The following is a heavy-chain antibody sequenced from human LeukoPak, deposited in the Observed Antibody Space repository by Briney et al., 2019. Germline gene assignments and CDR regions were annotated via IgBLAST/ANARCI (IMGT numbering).Heavy chain of an antibody. V-gene: IGHV1-46*01. J-gene: IGHJ4*02. Sequence: ASVKVSCKASGYTFTTYYMHWVRQAPGQGLEWMGMISPSGGNTNYAQKFQGRVTMTRDTSTSTVYMELSILRPEDMAVYYCARVLIDNVGWYHYDNWGQGTLVTVSS. CDR1: GYTFTTYY. CDR3: ARVLIDNVGWYHYDN. D-gene: IGHD6-19*01. CDR2: ISPSGGNT.